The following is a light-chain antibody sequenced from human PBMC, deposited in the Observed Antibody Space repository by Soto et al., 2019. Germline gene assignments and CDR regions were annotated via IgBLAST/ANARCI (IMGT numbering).Light chain of an antibody. CDR1: QGINSF. CDR3: QQLERYPST. CDR2: AAS. J-gene: IGKJ4*01. Sequence: IQLTQSPSSLSASVGDRVTITCRASQGINSFLAWYQQKPGKAPKLLIYAASTLQSGVPSRFSGSGSRTDFTLTMRSLHPEDSATYYCQQLERYPSTFGGGTKVEIK. V-gene: IGKV1-9*01.